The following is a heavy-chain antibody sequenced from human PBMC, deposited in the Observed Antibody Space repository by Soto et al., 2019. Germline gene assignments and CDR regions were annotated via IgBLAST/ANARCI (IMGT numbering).Heavy chain of an antibody. CDR3: AKEAAAAGTAEYFQH. D-gene: IGHD6-13*01. CDR2: ISYDGSNK. Sequence: QVQLVESGGGVVQPGRSLRLSYAASGFTFSSYGMHWVRQAPGKGLEWVAVISYDGSNKYYADSVKGRFTISRDNSKNTLYLQMNSLRAEDTAVYYCAKEAAAAGTAEYFQHWGQGTLVTVSS. V-gene: IGHV3-30*18. J-gene: IGHJ1*01. CDR1: GFTFSSYG.